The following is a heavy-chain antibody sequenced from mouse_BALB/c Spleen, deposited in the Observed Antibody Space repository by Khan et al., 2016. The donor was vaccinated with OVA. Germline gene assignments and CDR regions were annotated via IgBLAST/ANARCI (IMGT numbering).Heavy chain of an antibody. Sequence: QVQLKQSGPGLVAPSQSLSITCTVSGFSLTSYGVHWVRQPPGKGLEWLGVLWAGGSTNYNSALMSRLSISKDNSKNQVFLKMNSLQTDDSAMYYCARPYYGRAWFAYWGQGTLVTVSA. CDR3: ARPYYGRAWFAY. CDR1: GFSLTSYG. CDR2: LWAGGST. J-gene: IGHJ3*01. V-gene: IGHV2-9*02. D-gene: IGHD1-1*01.